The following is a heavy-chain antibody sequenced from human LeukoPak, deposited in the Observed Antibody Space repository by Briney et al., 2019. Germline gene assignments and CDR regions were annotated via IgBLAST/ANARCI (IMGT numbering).Heavy chain of an antibody. CDR2: IIPIFGTA. J-gene: IGHJ4*02. CDR1: GGTFSSYA. V-gene: IGHV1-69*05. Sequence: SVKVSCKASGGTFSSYAISWVRQAPGQGLEWMGGIIPIFGTANYAQKFQGRVTITTDESTSTAYMELSSLRSEDTAVYYCARGVLAVATTWEGFDYWGQGTLVTVSS. CDR3: ARGVLAVATTWEGFDY. D-gene: IGHD5-24*01.